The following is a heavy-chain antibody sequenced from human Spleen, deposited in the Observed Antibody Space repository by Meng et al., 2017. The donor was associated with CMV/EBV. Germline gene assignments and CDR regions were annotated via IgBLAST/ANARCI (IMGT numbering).Heavy chain of an antibody. CDR1: GYTFPSYG. CDR2: ISAYNGNT. J-gene: IGHJ5*02. CDR3: ARRGATGVWFDP. D-gene: IGHD1-26*01. V-gene: IGHV1-18*01. Sequence: CKASGYTFPSYGISWVRQAPGQGLEWMGWISAYNGNTNYAQKLQGRVTMTTDTSTSTAYMELRSLRSDDTAVYYCARRGATGVWFDPWGQGTLVTVSS.